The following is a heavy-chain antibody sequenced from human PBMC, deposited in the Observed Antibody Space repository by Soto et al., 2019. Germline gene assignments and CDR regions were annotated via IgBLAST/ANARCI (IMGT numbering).Heavy chain of an antibody. CDR1: GGSVSMGSYY. CDR2: IYYSGST. J-gene: IGHJ5*02. V-gene: IGHV4-61*01. D-gene: IGHD6-13*01. CDR3: ARDLGYSGNWFDP. Sequence: SETLSLTCTVSGGSVSMGSYYWSWIRQPPGKGLEWIGYIYYSGSTNYNPSLKSRVTISVDTSKNQFSLKLSSVTAADTAVYYCARDLGYSGNWFDPWGQGTLVTVS.